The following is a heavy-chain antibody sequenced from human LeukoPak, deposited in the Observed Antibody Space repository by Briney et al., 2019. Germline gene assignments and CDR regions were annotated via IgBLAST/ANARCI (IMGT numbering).Heavy chain of an antibody. CDR3: ARDLVSPSGFREGAFDI. CDR2: IYYSGNT. CDR1: GVSISSSNSY. D-gene: IGHD3-9*01. V-gene: IGHV4-39*02. J-gene: IGHJ3*02. Sequence: SETLSLTCTVSGVSISSSNSYWGWIRQPPGKGLEWIGSIYYSGNTYYNASLKSQVSISIDTSKNQFSLRLTSVTAADTAVYYCARDLVSPSGFREGAFDIWGQGTMVTVSS.